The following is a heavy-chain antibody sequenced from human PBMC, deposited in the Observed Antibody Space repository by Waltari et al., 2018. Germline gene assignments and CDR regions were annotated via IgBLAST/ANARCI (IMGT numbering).Heavy chain of an antibody. Sequence: VQLQESGPGLVKPSQTLSLTCTVSGGSISSGSYYWSWIRQPAGKGLEWIGRIYTSGSTNYNPSLKSRVTISVDTSKNQFSLKLSSVTAADTAVYYCARERPRGSSGWYLPDFDYWGQGTLVTVSS. V-gene: IGHV4-61*02. CDR2: IYTSGST. J-gene: IGHJ4*02. CDR1: GGSISSGSYY. D-gene: IGHD6-19*01. CDR3: ARERPRGSSGWYLPDFDY.